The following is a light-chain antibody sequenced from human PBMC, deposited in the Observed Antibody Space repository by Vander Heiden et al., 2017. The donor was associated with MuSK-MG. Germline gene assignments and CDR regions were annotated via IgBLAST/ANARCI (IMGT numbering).Light chain of an antibody. CDR3: QQFNRNPQFT. V-gene: IGKV1-9*01. J-gene: IGKJ3*01. CDR1: QGISTY. CDR2: DAS. Sequence: DIQLTQSPSFLSASIGDRVTITCRASQGISTYLAWYQQKPGKAPKLLIYDASTSPSGVPSRFSGRGSWTEFTLTISSLQPEDFATYYCQQFNRNPQFTFGPGTKVEIK.